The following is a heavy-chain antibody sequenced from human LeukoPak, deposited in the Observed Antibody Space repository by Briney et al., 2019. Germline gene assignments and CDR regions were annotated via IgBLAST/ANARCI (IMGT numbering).Heavy chain of an antibody. CDR1: GFTFSAYW. D-gene: IGHD2/OR15-2a*01. J-gene: IGHJ6*03. CDR3: VRLKFNLQYSYYMDV. CDR2: INQDGSDK. Sequence: GSLRLSCVASGFTFSAYWMIWVRQAPGEGLEWVADINQDGSDKYFVDSVKGRFTISRDNAKNSLYLQMNSLRAEDTAVYYCVRLKFNLQYSYYMDVWGKGTTVTVSS. V-gene: IGHV3-7*01.